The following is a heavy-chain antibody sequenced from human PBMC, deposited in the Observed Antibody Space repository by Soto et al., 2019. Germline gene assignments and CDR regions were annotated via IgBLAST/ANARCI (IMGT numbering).Heavy chain of an antibody. D-gene: IGHD2-15*01. Sequence: GGSLRLSCAASGFTFSNAWMSWVRQAPGKGLEWVGRIKSKTDGGTTDYAAPVKGRFTISRDDSKNTLYLQMNSLKTEDTAVYYCTTGGEITHSGRDYWGQGTLVTVSS. V-gene: IGHV3-15*01. J-gene: IGHJ4*02. CDR2: IKSKTDGGTT. CDR1: GFTFSNAW. CDR3: TTGGEITHSGRDY.